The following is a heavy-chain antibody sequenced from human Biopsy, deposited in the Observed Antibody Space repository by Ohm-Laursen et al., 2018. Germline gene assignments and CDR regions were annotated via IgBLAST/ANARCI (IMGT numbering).Heavy chain of an antibody. CDR2: INPHTGVT. Sequence: ATVKISCNTSGYDFLDFHIHWVRQVPGQGLEWIGHINPHTGVTKYAQKFLDRITMTGDTSISTAYMDLSRLTSADTGIYYCARPSGGVSTIGFDPWGQGTLVIVSS. CDR3: ARPSGGVSTIGFDP. D-gene: IGHD5/OR15-5a*01. J-gene: IGHJ5*02. CDR1: GYDFLDFH. V-gene: IGHV1-2*05.